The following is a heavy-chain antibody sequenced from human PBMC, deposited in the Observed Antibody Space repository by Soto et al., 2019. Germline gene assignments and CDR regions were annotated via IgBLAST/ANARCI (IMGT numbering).Heavy chain of an antibody. CDR1: GGSFSGYY. CDR2: INDSGST. J-gene: IGHJ4*02. V-gene: IGHV4-34*01. D-gene: IGHD3-3*01. CDR3: AREGLTKFGVAKGFDS. Sequence: QVQLQQWGAGLLKPSETLSLTCAVYGGSFSGYYWSWIRQPPGKGLEWIGEINDSGSTKYNPPLKSRATISLDTSKNQFSLRLGSVTAADTAVYYCAREGLTKFGVAKGFDSWGQGTLVTVSS.